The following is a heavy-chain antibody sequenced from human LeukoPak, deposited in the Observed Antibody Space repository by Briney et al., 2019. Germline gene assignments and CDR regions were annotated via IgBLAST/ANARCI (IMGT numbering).Heavy chain of an antibody. CDR3: ARGGEWEPFDY. CDR1: GGSISSYN. V-gene: IGHV4-4*07. J-gene: IGHJ4*02. Sequence: SETLSLTCTVSGGSISSYNWSWIRQPAGKGLEWIGRIYTSGSTNYNPSLKGRVTMSVDTSKNQFSLKLSSVTAADTAVYYCARGGEWEPFDYWGQGTLVTVSS. D-gene: IGHD1-26*01. CDR2: IYTSGST.